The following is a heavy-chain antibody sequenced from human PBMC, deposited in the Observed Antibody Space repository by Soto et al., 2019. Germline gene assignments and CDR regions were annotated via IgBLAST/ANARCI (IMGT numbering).Heavy chain of an antibody. J-gene: IGHJ4*02. CDR3: ARDDGY. Sequence: SETLSLTCTVSGGSVSSGSYYWSWIRQPPGKGLEWIGYIYYSGSANYNPSLKSRVTISVDTSKNQFSLKLSSVTAADTAVYYCARDDGYWGQGTLVTVSS. CDR1: GGSVSSGSYY. CDR2: IYYSGSA. V-gene: IGHV4-61*01.